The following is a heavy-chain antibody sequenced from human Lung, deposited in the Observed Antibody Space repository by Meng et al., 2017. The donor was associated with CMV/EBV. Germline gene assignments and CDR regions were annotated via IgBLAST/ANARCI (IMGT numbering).Heavy chain of an antibody. V-gene: IGHV4-59*01. D-gene: IGHD6-19*01. CDR2: IYYSGST. CDR3: AGESVYSSGWNWFDP. CDR1: GGSISSYY. J-gene: IGHJ5*02. Sequence: SETLSLXCTVSGGSISSYYWSWIRQPPGKGLEWIGYIYYSGSTNYNPSLKSRVTISVDTSKNQFSLKLSSVTAAETAVYYCAGESVYSSGWNWFDPWGQGTXVTVSS.